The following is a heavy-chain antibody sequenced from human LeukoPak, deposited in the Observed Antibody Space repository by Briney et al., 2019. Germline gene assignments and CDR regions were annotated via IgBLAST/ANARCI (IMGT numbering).Heavy chain of an antibody. Sequence: PSETLSLTCTVSGGSINTQSYYWGWIRQPPGKGLEWVGSIFYTGTTFHNLALESRVALSVDRSKNHFSLRLSALTAADTAVYYCARLTLSSYWFDPWGQGTLVIVSS. CDR1: GGSINTQSYY. V-gene: IGHV4-39*02. CDR3: ARLTLSSYWFDP. J-gene: IGHJ5*02. D-gene: IGHD2-15*01. CDR2: IFYTGTT.